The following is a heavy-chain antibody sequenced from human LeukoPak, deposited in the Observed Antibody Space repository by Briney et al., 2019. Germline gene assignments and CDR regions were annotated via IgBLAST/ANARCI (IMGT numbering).Heavy chain of an antibody. CDR3: AKDPHAGIFDS. J-gene: IGHJ4*02. Sequence: QPGASLRLSCSTSGFTFSGFHMSWLRQDPGMGLEHVAWISSLDSTTYYADSVVGRFTISRDNDKDLLYLQMDSLREDDTAVYYCAKDPHAGIFDSWGQGTLVTVSS. V-gene: IGHV3-48*02. CDR2: ISSLDSTT. CDR1: GFTFSGFH.